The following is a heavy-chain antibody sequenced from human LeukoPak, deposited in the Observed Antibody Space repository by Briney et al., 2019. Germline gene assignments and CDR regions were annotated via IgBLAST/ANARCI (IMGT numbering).Heavy chain of an antibody. J-gene: IGHJ4*02. CDR2: ISYDGSNK. D-gene: IGHD3-22*01. CDR1: GFTFSSYG. Sequence: GGSLRLSCAASGFTFSSYGMHWVRQAPGKGPEWVAVISYDGSNKYYADSVKGRFTISRDNSKNTLYLQMNSLRAEDTAVYYCAKDYYDSSGYILGYFDYWGQGTLVTVSS. V-gene: IGHV3-30*18. CDR3: AKDYYDSSGYILGYFDY.